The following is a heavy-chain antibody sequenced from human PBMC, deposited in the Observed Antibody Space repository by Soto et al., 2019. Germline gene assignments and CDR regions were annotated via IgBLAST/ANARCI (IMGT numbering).Heavy chain of an antibody. CDR1: GFSLSTSRVG. D-gene: IGHD2-21*02. CDR3: AHTSGGGNSACFDY. V-gene: IGHV2-5*02. J-gene: IGHJ4*02. CDR2: IYWDDDK. Sequence: QITLKESGPTLVKPTQTLTLTCTFSGFSLSTSRVGVCWIRQPPGKALEWLALIYWDDDKRYSPSLKSRLTITNDTSKNQVVLTMTNTDPVDTATYYCAHTSGGGNSACFDYWGQGTLVTVSS.